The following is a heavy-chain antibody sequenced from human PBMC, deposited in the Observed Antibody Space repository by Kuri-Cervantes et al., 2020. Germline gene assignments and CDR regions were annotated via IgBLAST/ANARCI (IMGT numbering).Heavy chain of an antibody. D-gene: IGHD4-17*01. CDR3: ARGDYGDYRRPYYFDY. Sequence: ASVKVSCKASGYTFSTYYIHWVRQAPGQGLEWMGLISPSVGRTNYAQKFQGRVTMTRDTSATTVYMELSSLRSEDTAVYYCARGDYGDYRRPYYFDYWGQGALVTVSS. V-gene: IGHV1-46*01. J-gene: IGHJ4*02. CDR1: GYTFSTYY. CDR2: ISPSVGRT.